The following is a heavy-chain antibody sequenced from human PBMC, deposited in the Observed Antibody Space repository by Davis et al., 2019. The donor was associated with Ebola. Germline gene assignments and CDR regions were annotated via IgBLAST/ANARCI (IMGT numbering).Heavy chain of an antibody. CDR3: ARLSGSYYTGGVDY. CDR1: AYSFTSYW. CDR2: IDPSDSDT. J-gene: IGHJ4*02. D-gene: IGHD1-26*01. Sequence: QVSCKGSAYSFTSYWIGWVRQMPGKGLEWMGIIDPSDSDTRYSPSFQGQVTISADKSINTAYLQWSSLKASDTAMYYCARLSGSYYTGGVDYWGQGTLVTVSS. V-gene: IGHV5-51*01.